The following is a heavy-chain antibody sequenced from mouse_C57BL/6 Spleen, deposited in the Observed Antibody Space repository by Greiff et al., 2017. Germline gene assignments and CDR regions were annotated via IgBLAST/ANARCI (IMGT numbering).Heavy chain of an antibody. D-gene: IGHD2-5*01. J-gene: IGHJ3*01. CDR1: GYTFTSYW. V-gene: IGHV1-52*01. Sequence: QVQLQQPGAELVRPGSSVKLSCKASGYTFTSYWMHWVKQRPIQGLEGIGNIDPSDSETHYNQKFKDKATLTVDKSSSTAYMQLSSLTSEDSAVYYCARGSSNYGGFAYWGQGTLVTVSA. CDR2: IDPSDSET. CDR3: ARGSSNYGGFAY.